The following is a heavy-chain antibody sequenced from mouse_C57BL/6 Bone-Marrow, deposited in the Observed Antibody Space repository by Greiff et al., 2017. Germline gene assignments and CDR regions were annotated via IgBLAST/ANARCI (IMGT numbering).Heavy chain of an antibody. CDR2: IFPGSGST. CDR3: ARFPIYYGNYDWYFDV. Sequence: QVQLQQSGPELVKPRASVKISCKASGYTFTDYYINWVKQRPGQGLEWIGWIFPGSGSTYYNEKFKGKATLTVDKSSSTAYMLLSSLTSEDSAVYFCARFPIYYGNYDWYFDVWGTGTTVTVSS. D-gene: IGHD2-1*01. CDR1: GYTFTDYY. V-gene: IGHV1-75*01. J-gene: IGHJ1*03.